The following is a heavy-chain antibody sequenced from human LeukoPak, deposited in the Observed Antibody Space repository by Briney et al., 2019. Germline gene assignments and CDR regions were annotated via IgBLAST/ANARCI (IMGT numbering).Heavy chain of an antibody. CDR3: ARGRGTVTSKIDY. D-gene: IGHD4-17*01. CDR2: INHSEST. CDR1: GGSFSGYY. J-gene: IGHJ4*02. V-gene: IGHV4-34*01. Sequence: PSETLSLTCAVYGGSFSGYYWSWIRQPPGKGLEWIGEINHSESTNYNPSLKSRVTISVDTSKNQFSLKLSSVTAADTAVYYCARGRGTVTSKIDYWGQGTLVTVSS.